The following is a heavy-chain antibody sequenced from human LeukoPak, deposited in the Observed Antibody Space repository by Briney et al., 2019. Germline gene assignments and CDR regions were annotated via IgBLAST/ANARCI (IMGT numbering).Heavy chain of an antibody. CDR3: ARASDYYDSSGGTYYYMDV. D-gene: IGHD3-22*01. J-gene: IGHJ6*03. Sequence: PGGSLRLSCAASGFTFSSYDMHWVRHATGKGLEWVSAIGTAGDTYYPGSVKGRFTISRENAKNSLYLQMNSLRAGDTAVYYCARASDYYDSSGGTYYYMDVWGKGTTVTVSS. CDR1: GFTFSSYD. V-gene: IGHV3-13*01. CDR2: IGTAGDT.